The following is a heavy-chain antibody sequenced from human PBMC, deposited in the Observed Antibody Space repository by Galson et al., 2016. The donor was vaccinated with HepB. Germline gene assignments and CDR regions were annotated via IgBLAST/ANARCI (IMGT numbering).Heavy chain of an antibody. CDR2: ISGAGGST. D-gene: IGHD4-17*01. J-gene: IGHJ4*02. V-gene: IGHV3-23*01. Sequence: LRLSCAASGFTFNTYAMSWVRQAPGKGLEWVSSISGAGGSTYYADSVKGRFTISRDNSRNTLYLQMHSLRAEDTAIYYCAKGNTVTTRLFDYWGQGTLVTVSS. CDR1: GFTFNTYA. CDR3: AKGNTVTTRLFDY.